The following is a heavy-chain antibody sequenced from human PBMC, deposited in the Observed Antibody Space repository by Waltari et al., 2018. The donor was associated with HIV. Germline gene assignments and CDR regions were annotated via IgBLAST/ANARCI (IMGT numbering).Heavy chain of an antibody. CDR2: INPNSGGT. CDR1: GYTFTGYY. J-gene: IGHJ4*02. D-gene: IGHD6-6*01. Sequence: QVQLVQSGAEVKKPGASVKVSCKASGYTFTGYYMHGVRQAAGQGLEWMGWINPNSGGTNYAQKFQGRVTMTRDTSISTAYMELSRLRSDDTAVYYCATALYSSSSAGSIDYWGQGTLVTVSS. CDR3: ATALYSSSSAGSIDY. V-gene: IGHV1-2*02.